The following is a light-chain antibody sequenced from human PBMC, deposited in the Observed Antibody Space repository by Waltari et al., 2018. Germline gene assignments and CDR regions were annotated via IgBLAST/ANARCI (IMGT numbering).Light chain of an antibody. V-gene: IGKV1-33*01. CDR3: QQFDSLPYT. CDR2: DAS. J-gene: IGKJ2*01. Sequence: DILMTQSPSSLSASVGDRVTITCQASQDISKSLNWYQQKPGKAPNLLIYDASNLEAGVPSRVSGSGSGTDFTFTITSLQPEDIATYYCQQFDSLPYTFGPGTKLEIK. CDR1: QDISKS.